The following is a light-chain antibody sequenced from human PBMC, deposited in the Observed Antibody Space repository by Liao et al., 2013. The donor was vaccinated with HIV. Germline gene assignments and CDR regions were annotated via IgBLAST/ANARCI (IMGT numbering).Light chain of an antibody. CDR1: KLGDEY. CDR2: QDT. J-gene: IGLJ3*02. V-gene: IGLV3-1*01. Sequence: SYELTQPPSVSVSPGQTASITCSGDKLGDEYASWYQQKPGQSPVLVIYQDTRRPSGIPERFSGSNSGNTATLTISGTQAMDEADYYCQAWDSSQGVFGGGTKLTVL. CDR3: QAWDSSQGV.